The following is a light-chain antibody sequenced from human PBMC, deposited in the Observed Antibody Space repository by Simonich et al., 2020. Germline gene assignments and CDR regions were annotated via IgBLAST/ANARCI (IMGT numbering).Light chain of an antibody. CDR2: DAS. CDR3: QQRSNWPIT. J-gene: IGKJ5*01. CDR1: QIVSSY. Sequence: EIVLTQSPATLTLSPGERATLSCRASQIVSSYLAWYQQKPGQAPRLLIHDASNRATGIPARFSGSGSGTDFTLTISSLEPEDFAVYYCQQRSNWPITFGQGTRLEIK. V-gene: IGKV3-11*01.